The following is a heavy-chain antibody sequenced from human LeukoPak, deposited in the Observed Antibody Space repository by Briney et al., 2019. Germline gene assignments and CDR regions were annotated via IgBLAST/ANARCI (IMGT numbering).Heavy chain of an antibody. CDR3: ARTVVVTAIHYFDY. Sequence: SETLSLTCTVSGDSISSYYWSWIRQPPGKGLEWIGYIYTIGSTNYNPSLESRVTISVDTSKNHFSLKLSSVTAAYTAVYYCARTVVVTAIHYFDYWGQGTLVTVSS. CDR1: GDSISSYY. CDR2: IYTIGST. J-gene: IGHJ4*02. D-gene: IGHD2-21*02. V-gene: IGHV4-4*09.